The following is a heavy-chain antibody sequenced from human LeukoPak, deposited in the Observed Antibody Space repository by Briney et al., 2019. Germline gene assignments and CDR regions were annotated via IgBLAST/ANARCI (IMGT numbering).Heavy chain of an antibody. CDR3: ARLASSRYCSSAACSRDY. CDR2: INHSGST. CDR1: SESFSGYY. V-gene: IGHV4-34*01. J-gene: IGHJ4*02. Sequence: SETLSLTCAVYSESFSGYYWSWIRQPPGKGLEWIGEINHSGSTNYNPSLKSRVTVSVDTSKNQFSLKLSSVTVADTGVYYCARLASSRYCSSAACSRDYWGQGTLVIVSS. D-gene: IGHD2-2*01.